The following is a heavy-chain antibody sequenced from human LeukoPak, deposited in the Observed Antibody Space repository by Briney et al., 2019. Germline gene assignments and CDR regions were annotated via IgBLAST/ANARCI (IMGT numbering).Heavy chain of an antibody. Sequence: SETLSLTCVISGDSVSSNSATWDWIRQSPSRGLEWLGRTYHRSRWYTDYAPSMKSRLTIKPDTSKNQVSLQMSSVTPEDTAFYYCVRGTDYWGQGTLVTVSS. CDR2: TYHRSRWYT. CDR1: GDSVSSNSAT. J-gene: IGHJ4*02. CDR3: VRGTDY. V-gene: IGHV6-1*01.